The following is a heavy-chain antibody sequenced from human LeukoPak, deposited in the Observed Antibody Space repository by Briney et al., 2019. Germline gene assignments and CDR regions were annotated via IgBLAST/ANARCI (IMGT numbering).Heavy chain of an antibody. CDR3: AREDVDIAVAASGAFDI. V-gene: IGHV3-74*01. CDR1: KFTFSTYW. CDR2: IISDGSTT. J-gene: IGHJ3*02. D-gene: IGHD6-19*01. Sequence: PGGSLRLSCAASKFTFSTYWMHWVRHAPGKGLVWVSRIISDGSTTSYADSVKGRFTISRDNAKNTLYLQMNSLRAEDTAVYYCAREDVDIAVAASGAFDIWGQGTMVTVSS.